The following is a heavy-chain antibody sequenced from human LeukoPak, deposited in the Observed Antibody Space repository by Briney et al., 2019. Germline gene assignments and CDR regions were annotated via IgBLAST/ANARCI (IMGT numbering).Heavy chain of an antibody. CDR3: AREATPGVPRGLLL. Sequence: GGSLRLSCAASGFAFSSYGLHWFRQAPGKGLVWFSRIHSDGNSTTYADSVKGRFTISRDNAKSTLYLQMNSLRAEDTAVYYCAREATPGVPRGLLLWGQGTLVTVSS. J-gene: IGHJ4*02. D-gene: IGHD3-22*01. V-gene: IGHV3-74*01. CDR1: GFAFSSYG. CDR2: IHSDGNST.